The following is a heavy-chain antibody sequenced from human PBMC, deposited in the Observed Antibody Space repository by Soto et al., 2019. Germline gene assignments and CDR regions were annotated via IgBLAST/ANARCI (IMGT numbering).Heavy chain of an antibody. CDR1: GFTVSNNY. CDR2: IYSGGYT. J-gene: IGHJ4*02. CDR3: ATDPGGGGY. Sequence: EVQLVESGGGLIQPGGSLRLSCAVSGFTVSNNYMSWVRQAPGKGLEGVSVIYSGGYTAYGDSVKGRFTISRDNSKNTPFLQKNTLSADDPAFFFWATDPGGGGYWGQGTLVTVSS. V-gene: IGHV3-53*01. D-gene: IGHD3-10*01.